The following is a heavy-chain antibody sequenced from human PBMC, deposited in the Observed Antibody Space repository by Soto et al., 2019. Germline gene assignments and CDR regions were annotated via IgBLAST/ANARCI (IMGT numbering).Heavy chain of an antibody. J-gene: IGHJ4*02. CDR3: ASRPPNYYDSSGYPPPFDY. CDR2: ISSSSSYI. V-gene: IGHV3-21*01. CDR1: GFTFSSYS. D-gene: IGHD3-22*01. Sequence: KPGGSLRLSCAASGFTFSSYSMNWVRQAPGKGLEWVSSISSSSSYIYYADSVKGRFTISRDNAKNSLYLQMNSLRAEDTAVYYCASRPPNYYDSSGYPPPFDYWGQGTLVTVSS.